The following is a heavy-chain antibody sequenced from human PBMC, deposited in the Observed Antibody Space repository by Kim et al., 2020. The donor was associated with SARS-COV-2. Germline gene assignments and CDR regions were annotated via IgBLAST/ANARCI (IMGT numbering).Heavy chain of an antibody. J-gene: IGHJ4*02. Sequence: YSPSFQGQVPISADKSISTAYLQWSSLKASDTAMYYCARHGGGELLGFDYWGQGTLVTVSS. D-gene: IGHD1-26*01. CDR3: ARHGGGELLGFDY. V-gene: IGHV5-51*01.